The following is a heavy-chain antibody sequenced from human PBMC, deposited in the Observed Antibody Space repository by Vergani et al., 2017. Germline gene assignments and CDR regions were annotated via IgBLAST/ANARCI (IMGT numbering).Heavy chain of an antibody. D-gene: IGHD2-2*01. V-gene: IGHV3-21*01. CDR1: GFTFSSYA. J-gene: IGHJ4*02. CDR2: ISSSGTYI. Sequence: EVQLVESGGGLVQPGGSLRLSCAASGFTFSSYAMNWVRQAPGKGLEWVSSISSSGTYIYYADSVKGRFTISRDNAKNSLYLQMNSLRAEDTAVYYCARDAGNSWDYFDYWGQGTLVTVSS. CDR3: ARDAGNSWDYFDY.